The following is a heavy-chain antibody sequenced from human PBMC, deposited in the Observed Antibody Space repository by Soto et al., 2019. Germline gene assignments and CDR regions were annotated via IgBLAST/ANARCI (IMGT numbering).Heavy chain of an antibody. CDR2: IIPILGIA. Sequence: QVQLVQSGAEVKKPGSSVKVSCKASGGTFSSYTISWVRQAPGQGLEWMGRIIPILGIANYAQKFQGRVTITADKSRSTAYMELSCVGSEDTAVYYCARATNADGDYGWYFDYWGQGTLVTVSS. CDR1: GGTFSSYT. J-gene: IGHJ4*02. D-gene: IGHD4-17*01. V-gene: IGHV1-69*02. CDR3: ARATNADGDYGWYFDY.